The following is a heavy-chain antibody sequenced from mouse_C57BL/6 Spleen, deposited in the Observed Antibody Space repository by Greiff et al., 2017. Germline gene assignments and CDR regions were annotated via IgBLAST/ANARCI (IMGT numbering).Heavy chain of an antibody. V-gene: IGHV6-6*01. J-gene: IGHJ1*03. CDR3: TRDYLPYWYFDV. CDR2: IRNKANNHAT. D-gene: IGHD2-4*01. Sequence: EVQVVESGGGLVQPGGSMKLSCAASGFTFSDAWMDWVRQSPEKGLEWVAEIRNKANNHATYYAESVKGRFTISRDDSKSSVYLQMNSLRAEDTGIYYCTRDYLPYWYFDVWGTGTTVTVSS. CDR1: GFTFSDAW.